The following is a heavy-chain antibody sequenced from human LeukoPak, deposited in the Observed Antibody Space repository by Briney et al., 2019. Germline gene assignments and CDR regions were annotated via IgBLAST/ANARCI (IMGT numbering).Heavy chain of an antibody. V-gene: IGHV1-46*01. Sequence: GASVKVSCKASGYIFIDYNIHWVRQAPGQGLEWMGEINPSGGSTRSAQKFQGRVTMTRDTSTTTVYMELSSLRSDDTAVYYCARSPCGGDCSRNWFDPWGQGTLVTVSS. CDR1: GYIFIDYN. D-gene: IGHD2-21*02. CDR2: INPSGGST. CDR3: ARSPCGGDCSRNWFDP. J-gene: IGHJ5*02.